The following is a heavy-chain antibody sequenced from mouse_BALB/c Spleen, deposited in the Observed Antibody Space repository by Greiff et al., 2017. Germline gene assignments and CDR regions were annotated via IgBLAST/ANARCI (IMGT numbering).Heavy chain of an antibody. D-gene: IGHD2-1*01. CDR1: GFSLTGYG. J-gene: IGHJ4*01. Sequence: QVQLQQSGPGLVAPSQSLSITCTVSGFSLTGYGVNWVRQPPGKGLEWLGMIWGDGSTDYNSALKSRLSISKDNSKSHVFLKMNSLQTDDTARYYCARLMVTTAMDYWGQGTSVTVSS. V-gene: IGHV2-6-7*01. CDR2: IWGDGST. CDR3: ARLMVTTAMDY.